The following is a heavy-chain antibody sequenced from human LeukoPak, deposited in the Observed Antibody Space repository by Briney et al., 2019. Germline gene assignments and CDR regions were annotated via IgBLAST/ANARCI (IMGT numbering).Heavy chain of an antibody. Sequence: GEPLTLSCAVSGFSFKIYVVSGARQAPGKGRQWFSCISHDGHSTYFADSVRGRFTLSRDNYKNILYLQVNSLRDEDTAMYYCAKSRCSGGTCHSYPPYYFDYWGQGTLVTVSS. V-gene: IGHV3-23*01. J-gene: IGHJ4*02. D-gene: IGHD2-15*01. CDR2: ISHDGHST. CDR1: GFSFKIYV. CDR3: AKSRCSGGTCHSYPPYYFDY.